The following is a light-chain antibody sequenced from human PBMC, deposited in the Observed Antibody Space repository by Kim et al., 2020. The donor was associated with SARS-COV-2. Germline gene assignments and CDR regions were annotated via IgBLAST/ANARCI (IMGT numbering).Light chain of an antibody. Sequence: QSVLTQPPSASVTPGQTVTISCSGSSSNIGSNNVNWYQQVPGTAPKLLMYANNQRPSGVPDRFSASKSGTSASLAISGLQSEDEADYHCAAWDDSLNGWVFGGGTQLTVL. J-gene: IGLJ3*02. V-gene: IGLV1-44*01. CDR1: SSNIGSNN. CDR2: ANN. CDR3: AAWDDSLNGWV.